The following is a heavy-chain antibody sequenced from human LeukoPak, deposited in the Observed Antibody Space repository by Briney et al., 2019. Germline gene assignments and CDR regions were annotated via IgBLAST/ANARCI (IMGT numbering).Heavy chain of an antibody. V-gene: IGHV5-10-1*01. CDR1: GYSFTSYW. D-gene: IGHD2-15*01. CDR2: IDPSDSYT. CDR3: AITDCSGGSCRSEDY. Sequence: GESLKISCKGYGYSFTSYWISWVRQMPGKGLEWMGRIDPSDSYTNYSPSFQGHVTISADKSISTAYLQWSSLKASDTAMYYCAITDCSGGSCRSEDYWGQGTLVTVSS. J-gene: IGHJ4*02.